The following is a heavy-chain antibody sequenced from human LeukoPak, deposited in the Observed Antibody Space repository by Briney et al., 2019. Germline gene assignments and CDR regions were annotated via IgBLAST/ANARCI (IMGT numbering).Heavy chain of an antibody. CDR1: GFLFSYYY. D-gene: IGHD2-21*01. V-gene: IGHV3-11*04. Sequence: PGGSLRLSCAASGFLFSYYYMLWIRQAPGRALEWVSYISTSGSGLYAASVKGRFPISRDTAKISLYLKMNSLRAEDTAVYYCASAFCGGDCYNPHYWGQGTLLTVSS. CDR3: ASAFCGGDCYNPHY. J-gene: IGHJ4*02. CDR2: ISTSGSGL.